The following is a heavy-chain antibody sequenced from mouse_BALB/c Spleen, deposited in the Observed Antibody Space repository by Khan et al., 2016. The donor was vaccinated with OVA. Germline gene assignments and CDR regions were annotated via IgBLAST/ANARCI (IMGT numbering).Heavy chain of an antibody. V-gene: IGHV1-85*01. D-gene: IGHD2-14*01. CDR1: GYTFPSYD. Sequence: QVQLQQSGAELVKPGASVKLSCKASGYTFPSYDINWVRQRPEQGLEWIGWIFPGDNSTKYNEKFKGKATLITDKSSSTAYMPLRRLTSEDSAVYFCARGGYGGFAYWGQGTLVTVSA. J-gene: IGHJ3*01. CDR2: IFPGDNST. CDR3: ARGGYGGFAY.